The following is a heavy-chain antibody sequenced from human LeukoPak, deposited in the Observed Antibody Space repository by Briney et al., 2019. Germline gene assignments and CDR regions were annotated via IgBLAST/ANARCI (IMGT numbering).Heavy chain of an antibody. CDR2: ISSHSRTI. Sequence: GGSLRLSCAASGLTFSTYSMNWARQAPGKGLEWVSYISSHSRTIHYADSVKGRFTISRDNAKNSLFLQMDSLRAEDTAVYYCASLLRDILPFFDYWGQGTLVTVSS. V-gene: IGHV3-48*01. J-gene: IGHJ4*02. CDR1: GLTFSTYS. CDR3: ASLLRDILPFFDY.